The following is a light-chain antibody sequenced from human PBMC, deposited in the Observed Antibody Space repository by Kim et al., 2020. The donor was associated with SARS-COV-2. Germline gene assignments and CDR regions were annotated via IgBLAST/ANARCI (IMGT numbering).Light chain of an antibody. CDR1: SLRSYY. J-gene: IGLJ1*01. V-gene: IGLV3-19*01. Sequence: SSELTQDPAVSVALGQTVRITCQGDSLRSYYASWYQQKPGQAPVLVIYGKNNRPSGIPDRFSGSSSGNTASLTITGAQAEDEADYYCNSRDSSGNLLSVFGTGTKVTVL. CDR3: NSRDSSGNLLSV. CDR2: GKN.